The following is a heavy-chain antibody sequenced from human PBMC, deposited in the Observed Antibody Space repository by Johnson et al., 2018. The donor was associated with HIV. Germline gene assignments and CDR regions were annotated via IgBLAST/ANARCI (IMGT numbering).Heavy chain of an antibody. Sequence: VQLVESGGGVVQPGRSLRLSCAASGFTFSSYGMHWVRQAPGKGLEWVAVIWYDGSNKYYADSVKGRFTISRDNSKNTLYLQMNSLRAEDTAVYYCAKEIAAAGTDDAFDIWGQGDMFTV. V-gene: IGHV3-33*06. D-gene: IGHD6-13*01. CDR3: AKEIAAAGTDDAFDI. CDR1: GFTFSSYG. CDR2: IWYDGSNK. J-gene: IGHJ3*02.